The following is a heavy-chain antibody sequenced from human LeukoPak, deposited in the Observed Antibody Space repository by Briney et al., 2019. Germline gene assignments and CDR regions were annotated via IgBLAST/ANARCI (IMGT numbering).Heavy chain of an antibody. J-gene: IGHJ4*02. CDR1: GFTFSSYA. V-gene: IGHV3-30*04. D-gene: IGHD5-12*01. CDR3: ARDRYGGYGDY. CDR2: ISYDGSNK. Sequence: QSGGSLRLSCAASGFTFSSYAMHWVRQAPGKGLEWVAVISYDGSNKYYADSVKGRFTISRDNSKNTLYLQMNSLRAEDTAVYHCARDRYGGYGDYWGQGTLVTVSS.